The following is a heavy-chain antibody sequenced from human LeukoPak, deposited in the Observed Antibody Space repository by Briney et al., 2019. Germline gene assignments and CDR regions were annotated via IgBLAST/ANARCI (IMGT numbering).Heavy chain of an antibody. CDR1: GNSLNNYH. J-gene: IGHJ4*02. Sequence: ASVKVSCKASGNSLNNYHMHWVRQAPGQGLEWLGIIRPGGDGPSYAQKFQGRVTMTRDMSTSTVYMELSSLTSDDTAVYYCGREPTYRNYFDSWGQGTLVTVSS. CDR2: IRPGGDGP. D-gene: IGHD1-1*01. V-gene: IGHV1-46*02. CDR3: GREPTYRNYFDS.